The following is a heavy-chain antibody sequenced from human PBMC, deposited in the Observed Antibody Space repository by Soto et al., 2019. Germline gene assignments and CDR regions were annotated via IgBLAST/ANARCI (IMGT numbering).Heavy chain of an antibody. J-gene: IGHJ4*02. Sequence: EVQVLESGGGLVQPGGSLRLSCAATGFTFSDFAMSWVRQAPGKGLEWVSRIYGGGNGPHYADSVKGRVTISRDNSKNTLYLQMNSLRAEDTVVYYCAKMEGMDPWAYSFDYWGQGTLVTVSS. CDR3: AKMEGMDPWAYSFDY. D-gene: IGHD2-2*03. V-gene: IGHV3-23*01. CDR1: GFTFSDFA. CDR2: IYGGGNGP.